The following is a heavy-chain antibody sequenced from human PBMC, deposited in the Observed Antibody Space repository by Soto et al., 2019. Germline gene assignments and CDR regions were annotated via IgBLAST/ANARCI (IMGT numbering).Heavy chain of an antibody. CDR3: ARDQLQQLVPGVPYYYYYYMDV. CDR2: ISSSSSYI. V-gene: IGHV3-21*01. CDR1: GFTFSSYS. J-gene: IGHJ6*03. D-gene: IGHD6-13*01. Sequence: EVQLVESGGGLVKPGGSLRLSCAASGFTFSSYSMNWVRQAPGKGLEWVSSISSSSSYIYYADSVKGRFTISRDNAKNSLYLQMNSLRAEDTAVYYCARDQLQQLVPGVPYYYYYYMDVWGKGTTVTVSS.